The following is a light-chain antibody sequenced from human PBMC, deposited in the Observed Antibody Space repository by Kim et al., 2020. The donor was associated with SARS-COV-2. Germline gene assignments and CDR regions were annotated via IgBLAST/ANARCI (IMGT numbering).Light chain of an antibody. CDR1: NIGSKS. V-gene: IGLV3-21*04. Sequence: GKTARITCGGNNIGSKSVHWYQQKPGQAPVLVIYYDSDRPSGIPERFSGSNSGNTASLTISRVEAGDEADYYCQVWDSSSDHPGVVFGGGTQLTVL. CDR2: YDS. J-gene: IGLJ2*01. CDR3: QVWDSSSDHPGVV.